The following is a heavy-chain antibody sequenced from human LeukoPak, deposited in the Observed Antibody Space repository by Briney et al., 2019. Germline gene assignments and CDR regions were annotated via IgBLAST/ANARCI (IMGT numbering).Heavy chain of an antibody. V-gene: IGHV3-23*01. D-gene: IGHD5-24*01. Sequence: GGSLRLSCAASGFSFSNYAMTWVRQAPGKGLEWVSAFSGRGGSASYADSVKGRFTISRDNYKNTLYLEMNSLRAEDTAIYYCAKDGRRTRLETILFDNWGQGTLVTVSS. CDR3: AKDGRRTRLETILFDN. CDR2: FSGRGGSA. J-gene: IGHJ4*02. CDR1: GFSFSNYA.